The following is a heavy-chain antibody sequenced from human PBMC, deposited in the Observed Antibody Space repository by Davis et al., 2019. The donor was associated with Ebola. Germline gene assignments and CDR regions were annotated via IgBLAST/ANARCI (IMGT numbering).Heavy chain of an antibody. CDR2: IYHSGST. D-gene: IGHD2-21*01. J-gene: IGHJ4*02. V-gene: IGHV4-30-2*01. CDR3: ARDGEGLELDY. CDR1: GGPISSGGYY. Sequence: SETLSLTCAVSGGPISSGGYYWSSIRQPPGKGLAWIGYIYHSGSTYYNQSLKSRVTISVDRSKNQFSLKLSSVTAADTAVYYCARDGEGLELDYWGQGTLVTVSS.